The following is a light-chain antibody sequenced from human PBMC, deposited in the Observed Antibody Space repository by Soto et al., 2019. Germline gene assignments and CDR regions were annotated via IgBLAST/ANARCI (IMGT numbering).Light chain of an antibody. CDR2: EVS. V-gene: IGLV2-14*01. J-gene: IGLJ1*01. CDR3: SSYTSSSSYV. Sequence: QSALTQPASVSGSRGQSMTISCTGTSSDVGAYNYVSWYQQHPGKAPKLMIYEVSNRPSGVSNRFSGSKSGNMASLTIFGLQAEDEADYYCSSYTSSSSYVFGTGTKATVL. CDR1: SSDVGAYNY.